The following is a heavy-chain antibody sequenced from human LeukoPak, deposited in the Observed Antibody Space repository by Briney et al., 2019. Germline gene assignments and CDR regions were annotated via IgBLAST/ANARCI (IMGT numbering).Heavy chain of an antibody. J-gene: IGHJ5*02. V-gene: IGHV1-69*13. Sequence: GASVKVSCKASGGTFSSYAISWVRQAPGQGLEWMGGIIPIFGTANYAQKFQGRVTITADESTSTAYMELSSLRSEDTAVYYCARILRAAAGKQNWFDPWGQGTLVTVSS. D-gene: IGHD6-13*01. CDR1: GGTFSSYA. CDR2: IIPIFGTA. CDR3: ARILRAAAGKQNWFDP.